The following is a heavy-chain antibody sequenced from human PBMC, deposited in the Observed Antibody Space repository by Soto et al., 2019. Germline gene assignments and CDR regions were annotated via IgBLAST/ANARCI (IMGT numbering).Heavy chain of an antibody. CDR2: ISSGTGTI. D-gene: IGHD6-19*01. Sequence: PGGSLRLSCAASGFTFSSYAMNWVRQAPWKVLEWVAYISSGTGTIYYADSVKGRFTISRDNAKNSLYLQMNSLRAEDTAVYYCVGDSTGWYGWFDPWGQGTLVTVSS. J-gene: IGHJ5*02. V-gene: IGHV3-48*01. CDR3: VGDSTGWYGWFDP. CDR1: GFTFSSYA.